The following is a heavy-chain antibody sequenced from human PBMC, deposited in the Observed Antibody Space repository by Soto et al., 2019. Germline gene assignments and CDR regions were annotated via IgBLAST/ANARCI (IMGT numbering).Heavy chain of an antibody. J-gene: IGHJ6*02. CDR3: ARAYSSSWYSSYYYYGMDV. CDR1: GYTFTSYA. D-gene: IGHD6-13*01. CDR2: INAGNGNT. V-gene: IGHV1-3*01. Sequence: QVQLVQSGAEVKKPGASVKVSCKASGYTFTSYAMHWVRQAPGQRLEWMGWINAGNGNTKYSQKFQGRVTITRHTSASTAYMELSSLRSEDTAVYYCARAYSSSWYSSYYYYGMDVWGQGTTVTVSS.